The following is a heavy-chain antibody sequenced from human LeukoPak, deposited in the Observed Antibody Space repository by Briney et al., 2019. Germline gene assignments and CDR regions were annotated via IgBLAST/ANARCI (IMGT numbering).Heavy chain of an antibody. CDR3: ARDPPPIYSGSGGGGY. Sequence: MSSETLSLTCTVSGGSISSSSYYWGWIRQPPGKGLEWIGSIYYSGSTYYNPSLKSRVTISVDTSKNQFSLKLSSVTAADTAVYYCARDPPPIYSGSGGGGYWGQGTLVTVSS. V-gene: IGHV4-39*07. J-gene: IGHJ4*02. CDR2: IYYSGST. CDR1: GGSISSSSYY. D-gene: IGHD1-26*01.